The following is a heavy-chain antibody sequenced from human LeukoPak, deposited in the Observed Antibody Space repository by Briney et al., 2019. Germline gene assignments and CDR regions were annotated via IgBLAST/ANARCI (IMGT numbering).Heavy chain of an antibody. V-gene: IGHV1-69*05. CDR2: IIPIFGTA. Sequence: AVTVSFKASGGTFSGDAISWLRRAPGQGLEWMGGIIPIFGTANYAQKFQGRVTITTDESTSTAYMELSSLRSEDTAVYYCARDRGYGNIVVVPAASRVNWFDPWGQGTLVTVSS. CDR1: GGTFSGDA. D-gene: IGHD2-2*01. CDR3: ARDRGYGNIVVVPAASRVNWFDP. J-gene: IGHJ5*02.